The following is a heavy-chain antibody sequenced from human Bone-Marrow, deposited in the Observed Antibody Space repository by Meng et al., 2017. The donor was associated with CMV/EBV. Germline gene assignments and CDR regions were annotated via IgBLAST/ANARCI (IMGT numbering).Heavy chain of an antibody. CDR2: MNPNSGNT. J-gene: IGHJ6*02. V-gene: IGHV1-8*01. CDR1: GYTFTSYD. Sequence: ASVKVSCKASGYTFTSYDINWVRQATGQGLEWMGWMNPNSGNTGYAQKFQGRVTMTRNTSIRTDYMELSRLRYEDTAVYYCATNTVGNWDRYYYYYGMDVWGQGTTVTVSS. CDR3: ATNTVGNWDRYYYYYGMDV. D-gene: IGHD7-27*01.